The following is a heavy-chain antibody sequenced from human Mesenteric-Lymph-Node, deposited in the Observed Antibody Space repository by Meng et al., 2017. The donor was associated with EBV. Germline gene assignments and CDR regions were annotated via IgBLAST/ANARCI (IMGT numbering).Heavy chain of an antibody. CDR3: ARDRHFDP. CDR2: INHGGST. J-gene: IGHJ5*02. CDR1: GGSLSGYY. V-gene: IGHV4-34*01. Sequence: QVQLQRGGAGLLTPSETLSLTCGVYGGSLSGYYWNWIRQPPGKGLEWIGDINHGGSTSYNPSLKSRVTISVDTSKNEFSLKMTSVTAADTAVYYCARDRHFDPWGQGTLVTVSS.